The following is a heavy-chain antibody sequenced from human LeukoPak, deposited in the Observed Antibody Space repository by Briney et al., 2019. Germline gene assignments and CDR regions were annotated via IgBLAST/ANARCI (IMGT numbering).Heavy chain of an antibody. CDR2: IKQDGSEK. CDR1: GFTFSSYW. Sequence: GGSLRLSCAASGFTFSSYWMSWVRQAPGKGLEWVANIKQDGSEKYDVVSVKGRFTISRDNAKNSLYLQMNSLRAEDTAVYYCASPAAVNCGGDCADAFDIWGQGTMVTVSS. J-gene: IGHJ3*02. V-gene: IGHV3-7*01. D-gene: IGHD2-21*02. CDR3: ASPAAVNCGGDCADAFDI.